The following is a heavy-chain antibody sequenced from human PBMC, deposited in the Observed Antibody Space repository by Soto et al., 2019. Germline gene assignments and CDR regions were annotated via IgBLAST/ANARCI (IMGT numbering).Heavy chain of an antibody. CDR2: IYNTGRT. J-gene: IGHJ5*01. CDR3: VRYDA. V-gene: IGHV4-39*01. Sequence: QLQLQESGPDFVNPSETLSLTCTVSGGSISNIRFSWGWIRQPPGKGLEWIGAIYNTGRTSYNPSLKSRVTISVDLSKNQFSLRMTSLTAADTAIYHCVRYDAWGHGILVTVSS. CDR1: GGSISNIRFS.